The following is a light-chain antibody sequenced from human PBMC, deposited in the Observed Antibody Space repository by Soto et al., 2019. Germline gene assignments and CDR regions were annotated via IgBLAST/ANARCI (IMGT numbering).Light chain of an antibody. J-gene: IGLJ3*02. V-gene: IGLV2-23*02. CDR3: CSYAGRSTGV. CDR2: EVS. CDR1: SSDVGSYNF. Sequence: QSALTQPASVSGSPGQSITISCTGTSSDVGSYNFVSWYQQHPGKAPKITIYEVSKRPSGVSNRFSGSKSGNTASLTISGLQAEDEADYYCCSYAGRSTGVLGGGTKLTVL.